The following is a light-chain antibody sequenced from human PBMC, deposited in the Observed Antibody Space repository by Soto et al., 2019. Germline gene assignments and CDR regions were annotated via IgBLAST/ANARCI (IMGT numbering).Light chain of an antibody. CDR3: LQDYSSPWT. Sequence: DIQMTQSPSSLSASVGDRVTITCRASQSISSYLNWYQQKPGKAPKLLIYAASSLQSGVPSRFSGSGSGTDFTLSISSVQPEDFATYYCLQDYSSPWTLGPGTKVDIK. CDR1: QSISSY. V-gene: IGKV1-39*01. CDR2: AAS. J-gene: IGKJ1*01.